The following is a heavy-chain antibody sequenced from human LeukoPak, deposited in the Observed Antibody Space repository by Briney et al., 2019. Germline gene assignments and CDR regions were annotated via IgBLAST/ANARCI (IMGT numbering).Heavy chain of an antibody. Sequence: GRSLRLSCAASGFTFNNYGMHWVRQAPGKGLEWVAVIWFDGSDTRYADSVKGRFTISRDDSKNTVHLQMNSLRVEDTAVYYCGRGNFPHCSGDCFDSWGQGTLATVSS. V-gene: IGHV3-33*01. CDR1: GFTFNNYG. CDR3: GRGNFPHCSGDCFDS. CDR2: IWFDGSDT. J-gene: IGHJ4*02. D-gene: IGHD2-21*02.